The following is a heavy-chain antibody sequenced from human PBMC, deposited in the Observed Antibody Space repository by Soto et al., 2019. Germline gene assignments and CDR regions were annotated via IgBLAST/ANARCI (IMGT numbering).Heavy chain of an antibody. CDR2: INHSGST. J-gene: IGHJ4*02. CDR1: GGSFSGYY. CDR3: ASSGYCSSTSCPWAY. D-gene: IGHD2-2*03. V-gene: IGHV4-34*01. Sequence: SETLSLTCAVYGGSFSGYYWSWIRQPPGKGLEWIGEINHSGSTNYNPSLKSRVTVSVDTSKNQFSLKLSSVTAADTAVYYCASSGYCSSTSCPWAYWGQGTLVTVSS.